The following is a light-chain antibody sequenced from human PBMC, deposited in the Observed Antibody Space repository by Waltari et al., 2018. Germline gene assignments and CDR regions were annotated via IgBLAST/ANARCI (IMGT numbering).Light chain of an antibody. CDR2: DVT. V-gene: IGLV2-11*01. CDR3: CSYACSHTWV. Sequence: QSALTQPRSVSGSPGQSVTISCTGTSSDVGDYNYVSWYQHHPGKAPQLMIYDVTKRPSGVPDRFSGSKSGNTASLTISGLQAEDEADYYCCSYACSHTWVFGGGTKLTVL. CDR1: SSDVGDYNY. J-gene: IGLJ3*02.